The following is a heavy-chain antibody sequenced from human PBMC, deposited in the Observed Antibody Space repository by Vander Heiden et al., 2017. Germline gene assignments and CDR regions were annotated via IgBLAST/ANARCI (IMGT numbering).Heavy chain of an antibody. D-gene: IGHD4-17*01. CDR1: GYSFTVSY. CDR3: ARRGIMGTTSPLDY. V-gene: IGHV1-2*06. J-gene: IGHJ4*02. Sequence: QVQLVQSGAEVRKHGASVKVSCRDPGYSFTVSYMHWVRQARGQGLEWMGRINPKSGGTNFAQKFQGRVTVTSETSINTVYMELSSLTSDDTAVYYCARRGIMGTTSPLDYWGQGTLVTVSA. CDR2: INPKSGGT.